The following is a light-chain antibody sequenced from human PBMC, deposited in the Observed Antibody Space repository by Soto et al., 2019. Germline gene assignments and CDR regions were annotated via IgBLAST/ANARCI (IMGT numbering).Light chain of an antibody. CDR2: AAS. CDR3: QEYNGALRT. Sequence: DIQMTQSPSSLSASVGDRVTITCRASQVISNYLAWYQQKPGKVPKLLIYAASTLQSGVPSRFSGSGSGTDFTLTISSLQTEDVATYYCQEYNGALRTFGPGTKVDIK. CDR1: QVISNY. J-gene: IGKJ3*01. V-gene: IGKV1-27*01.